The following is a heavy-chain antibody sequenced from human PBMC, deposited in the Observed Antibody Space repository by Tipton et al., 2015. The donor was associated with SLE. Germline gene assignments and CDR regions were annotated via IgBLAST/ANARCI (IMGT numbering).Heavy chain of an antibody. D-gene: IGHD6-13*01. CDR3: ARRYSSSWYERGLDY. CDR2: IHYSGTT. V-gene: IGHV4-39*07. Sequence: TLSLTCTVSGGSISSRSYYWGWIRQPPGKGLEWIGSIHYSGTTYYNPSLESRVTISVDMSRSQFSLKLSSVTAADTAVYYCARRYSSSWYERGLDYWGQGTLVTVSS. CDR1: GGSISSRSYY. J-gene: IGHJ4*02.